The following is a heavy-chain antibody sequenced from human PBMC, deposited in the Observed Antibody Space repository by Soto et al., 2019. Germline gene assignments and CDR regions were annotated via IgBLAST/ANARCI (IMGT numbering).Heavy chain of an antibody. CDR3: AKSGSSGWYGWFDP. CDR1: GFSLRTSGAG. V-gene: IGHV2-5*01. D-gene: IGHD6-19*01. CDR2: IYWNDDK. Sequence: SGPTLVNPTQTLTLTCIFSGFSLRTSGAGVGWIRQPPGKALEWLGFIYWNDDKRYSPSLKSRLTITKDTSKNQVVLTMTNMDPVDTATYYCAKSGSSGWYGWFDPWGQGTLVTVSS. J-gene: IGHJ5*02.